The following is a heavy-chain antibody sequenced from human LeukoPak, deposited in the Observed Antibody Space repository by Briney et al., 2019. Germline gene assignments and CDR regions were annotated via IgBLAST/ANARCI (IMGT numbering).Heavy chain of an antibody. CDR1: GFTVSTNY. J-gene: IGHJ4*02. CDR2: IYSGGAT. D-gene: IGHD3-22*01. CDR3: ARGHSSGSPDPFDY. Sequence: GGSLRLSCAVSGFTVSTNYTSWVRQAPGKGLEWVSVIYSGGATHYADSVKGRFTISRDNSKNTLYLQMNSLRAEDTAIYYCARGHSSGSPDPFDYWGQGTLVTVSS. V-gene: IGHV3-53*01.